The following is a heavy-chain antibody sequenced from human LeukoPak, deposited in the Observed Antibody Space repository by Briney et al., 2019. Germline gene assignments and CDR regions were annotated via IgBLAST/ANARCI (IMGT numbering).Heavy chain of an antibody. CDR1: GGTFSSYA. D-gene: IGHD3-9*01. J-gene: IGHJ6*02. Sequence: ASVKVSCKASGGTFSSYAISWVRQAPGQGLEWMGGIIPIFGTANYAQKFQGRVTITADESTSTAYMELSSLRSEDTAVYYCAIDMCDILSRRYYGMDVWGQGTTVTVSS. V-gene: IGHV1-69*13. CDR3: AIDMCDILSRRYYGMDV. CDR2: IIPIFGTA.